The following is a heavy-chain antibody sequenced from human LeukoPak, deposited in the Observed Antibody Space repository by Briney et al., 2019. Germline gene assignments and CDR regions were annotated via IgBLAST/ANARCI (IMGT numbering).Heavy chain of an antibody. CDR2: IKSKGDAETT. CDR1: GFTFTNAW. Sequence: GGSLRLSCVASGFTFTNAWMSWVRQAPGKGLEWVGRIKSKGDAETTDYAAPVKSRFFLSRDDSENTLYLQMYSLQTEDTAVYYCTTDLGLTMIRGVLVSWGQGTLVTVSS. D-gene: IGHD3-10*01. CDR3: TTDLGLTMIRGVLVS. J-gene: IGHJ4*02. V-gene: IGHV3-15*01.